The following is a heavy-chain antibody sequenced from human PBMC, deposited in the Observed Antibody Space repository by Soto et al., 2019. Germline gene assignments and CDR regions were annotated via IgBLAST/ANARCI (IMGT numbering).Heavy chain of an antibody. Sequence: EVQLVESGGGLVQPGGSLRLSCAASGFTFSSYEMNWVRQAPGKGLEWVSYITGTASVIYYADSVKGRFTIPRDNAKNSLYLQMNSLRAEDTALYYCARDLVGTTGSDHWGQGTLVTVSS. D-gene: IGHD2-2*01. CDR1: GFTFSSYE. CDR2: ITGTASVI. V-gene: IGHV3-48*03. CDR3: ARDLVGTTGSDH. J-gene: IGHJ4*02.